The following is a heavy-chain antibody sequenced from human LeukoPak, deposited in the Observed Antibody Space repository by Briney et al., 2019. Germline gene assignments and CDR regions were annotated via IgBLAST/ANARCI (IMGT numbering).Heavy chain of an antibody. CDR3: ARMDSGYDYGETDY. CDR2: IYHSGST. J-gene: IGHJ4*02. Sequence: SETLSLTCAVSGGSISSGGYSWSWIRQPPGKGLEWIGYIYHSGSTYYNPSLKSRVTISVDRSKNQFSLKLSSVTAADTAVYYCARMDSGYDYGETDYWGQGTLVTVSS. V-gene: IGHV4-30-2*01. D-gene: IGHD5-12*01. CDR1: GGSISSGGYS.